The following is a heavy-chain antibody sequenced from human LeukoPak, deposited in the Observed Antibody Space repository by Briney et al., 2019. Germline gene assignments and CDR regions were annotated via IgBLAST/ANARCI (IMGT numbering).Heavy chain of an antibody. CDR1: DGSISSYH. J-gene: IGHJ6*02. Sequence: PSETLSLTCTVSDGSISSYHWSWIRQPAGKGLEWIGRIYTSGNTNYTPSLKSRVTMSVDTSKNQISLKVKSVTAADTAVYYCARGPIRTFGYGLDVWGQGTTVTVSS. CDR2: IYTSGNT. V-gene: IGHV4-4*07. D-gene: IGHD1-14*01. CDR3: ARGPIRTFGYGLDV.